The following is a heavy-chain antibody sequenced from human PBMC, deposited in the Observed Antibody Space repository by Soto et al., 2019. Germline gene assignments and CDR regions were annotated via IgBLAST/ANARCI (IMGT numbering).Heavy chain of an antibody. CDR2: IYYSGST. D-gene: IGHD3-10*01. Sequence: PSETLSLICTVSGGSISSYYWSWIRQPPGKGLEWIGYIYYSGSTNYNPSLKSRVTISVDTSKNQFSLKLSSVTAPDTAVYYCATKRWFGPGNTWFAPWGQGTLVTVSS. CDR1: GGSISSYY. V-gene: IGHV4-59*08. CDR3: ATKRWFGPGNTWFAP. J-gene: IGHJ5*02.